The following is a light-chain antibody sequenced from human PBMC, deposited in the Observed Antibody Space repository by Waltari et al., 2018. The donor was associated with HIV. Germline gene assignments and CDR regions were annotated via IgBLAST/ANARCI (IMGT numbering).Light chain of an antibody. V-gene: IGKV1-5*03. J-gene: IGKJ4*01. CDR2: KAS. CDR1: QSISSW. CDR3: QQRYTWPLT. Sequence: DIQMTQSPSTLSASVVDRVTITCRASQSISSWLAWYQQKPGKAPKLLIYKASSLESGVPSRFSGSGSGTEFTLTISSLQPDDFATYYCQQRYTWPLTFGGGTRVEIK.